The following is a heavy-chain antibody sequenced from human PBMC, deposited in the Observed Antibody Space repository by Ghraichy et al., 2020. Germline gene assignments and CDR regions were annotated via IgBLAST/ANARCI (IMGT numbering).Heavy chain of an antibody. CDR2: ISGSGDTT. CDR1: GFTFSSYA. CDR3: ANDPDFTYYYGDLFDY. D-gene: IGHD3-10*01. Sequence: GGSLRLSCTASGFTFSSYAMNWVRQAPGKGLGWVSAISGSGDTTYYADSVKGRFFMSRDNSQNTLHLQMNSLRAEDTAIYYCANDPDFTYYYGDLFDYWGQGALVTVSA. V-gene: IGHV3-23*01. J-gene: IGHJ4*02.